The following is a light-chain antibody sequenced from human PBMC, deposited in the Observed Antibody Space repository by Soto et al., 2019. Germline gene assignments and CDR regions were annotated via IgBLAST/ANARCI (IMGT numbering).Light chain of an antibody. CDR3: QQYDNVPT. J-gene: IGKJ2*01. V-gene: IGKV1-39*01. Sequence: DIQMTQSPSSLSASVGDRVTITCRASQSISNYLNWYQQKPGKAPKLLIYAASSLQSGVPSRFSGSGSGTDFTLTISSLQPEDFATYYCQQYDNVPTFGQGTKLEMK. CDR2: AAS. CDR1: QSISNY.